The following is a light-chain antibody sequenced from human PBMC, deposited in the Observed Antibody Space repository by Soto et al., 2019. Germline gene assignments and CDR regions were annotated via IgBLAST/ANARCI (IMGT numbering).Light chain of an antibody. CDR2: GAS. CDR3: QQSFSVPLT. J-gene: IGKJ4*01. Sequence: DIQMTQSPSSLSASVGYRVTITCRSSQYITTYLNWYQHKPGTAPKLLIYGASSLQSGVPSRFSGNGSGTDFTLTISSLQPEDFATYYCQQSFSVPLTFGGGTKVHIK. CDR1: QYITTY. V-gene: IGKV1-39*01.